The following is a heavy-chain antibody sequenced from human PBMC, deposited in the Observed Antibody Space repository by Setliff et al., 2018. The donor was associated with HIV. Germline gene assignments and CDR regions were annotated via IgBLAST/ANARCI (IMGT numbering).Heavy chain of an antibody. V-gene: IGHV1-69*05. CDR1: GDTFSSYV. CDR2: IIPIFGTP. CDR3: ARGDYYGSGNYPPPYYFDY. D-gene: IGHD3-10*01. Sequence: SVKVSCKASGDTFSSYVISWVRQAPGQGLEWMGGIIPIFGTPNYAQRFQGRVTITTDEPTSTAYMDLSSLRSEDTAVYYCARGDYYGSGNYPPPYYFDYWGQGTLVTVSS. J-gene: IGHJ4*02.